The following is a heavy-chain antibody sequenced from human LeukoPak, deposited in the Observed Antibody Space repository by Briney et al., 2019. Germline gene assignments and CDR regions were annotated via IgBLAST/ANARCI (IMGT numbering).Heavy chain of an antibody. CDR2: IYHSGST. V-gene: IGHV4-38-2*02. J-gene: IGHJ4*02. Sequence: SETLSLTCTVSGYSISSGYYWGWIRQPPGKGLEWIGSIYHSGSTFYNPSLKSRVTISVDTSKNQFSLKLSSVTAADTAVYYCARGYTFDYWGQGTLVTVSS. D-gene: IGHD1-14*01. CDR3: ARGYTFDY. CDR1: GYSISSGYY.